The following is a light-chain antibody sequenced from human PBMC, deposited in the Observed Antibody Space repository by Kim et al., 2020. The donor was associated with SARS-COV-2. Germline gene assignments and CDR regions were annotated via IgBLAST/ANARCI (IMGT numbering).Light chain of an antibody. V-gene: IGKV3-20*01. CDR2: GAS. Sequence: PGERATLSCRASQSVSSNYLAWYQQKPGQAPRLLIYGASSRATGIPDRFSGSGSGADFTLTISRLEPEDFAVYYCQQYGSSPYTFGQGTKLEI. J-gene: IGKJ2*01. CDR1: QSVSSNY. CDR3: QQYGSSPYT.